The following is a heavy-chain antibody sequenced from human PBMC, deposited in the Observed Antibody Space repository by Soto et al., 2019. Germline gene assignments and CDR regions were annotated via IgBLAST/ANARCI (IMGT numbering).Heavy chain of an antibody. CDR3: TINSGRTWWAV. Sequence: EVQLVESGGGLVKPGESLRLSCAASGLNFNDAWMNWFRQAPGKEPEWVGRIKGKTEGETTDYAAPVKGRFTNLRDDSRDTLYLQMNSLKIEDTAVYHCTINSGRTWWAVWGQGTTVTVSS. CDR2: IKGKTEGETT. CDR1: GLNFNDAW. J-gene: IGHJ6*02. V-gene: IGHV3-15*07. D-gene: IGHD5-12*01.